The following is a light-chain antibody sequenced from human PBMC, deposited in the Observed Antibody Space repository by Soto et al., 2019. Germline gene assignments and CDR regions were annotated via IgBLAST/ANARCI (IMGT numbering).Light chain of an antibody. J-gene: IGKJ4*01. V-gene: IGKV3-15*01. CDR1: QGVGTK. Sequence: EIVMTQSPATLSVSPGERATLSCRASQGVGTKLAWYQQRPGQGPRLLIYDASSRATGIPARFSGSGSGTEFTLIISSLQSEDFAVYYCQHYYNWPPLSFGGGTKVEIK. CDR2: DAS. CDR3: QHYYNWPPLS.